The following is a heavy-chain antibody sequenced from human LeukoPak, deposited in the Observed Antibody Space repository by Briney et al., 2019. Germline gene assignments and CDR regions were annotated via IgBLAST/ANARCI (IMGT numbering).Heavy chain of an antibody. Sequence: ASVKVSCKASGYTFTSYDINWVRQATGQGLEWMGWMNPNSGNTGYAQKFQGRVTITRNTSISTAYMELSSLRSEDTAVYYCARVPFKYSSSWYVSYYYYMDVWGKGTTVTLSS. J-gene: IGHJ6*03. CDR1: GYTFTSYD. CDR2: MNPNSGNT. D-gene: IGHD6-13*01. V-gene: IGHV1-8*03. CDR3: ARVPFKYSSSWYVSYYYYMDV.